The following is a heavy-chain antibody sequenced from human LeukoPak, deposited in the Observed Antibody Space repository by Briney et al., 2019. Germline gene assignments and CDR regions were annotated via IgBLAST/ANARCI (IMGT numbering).Heavy chain of an antibody. D-gene: IGHD3-22*01. CDR3: ARSTYYYDSSGYPPDY. Sequence: SETLSLTCTVSGGSISSYYWSWIRQPPGKGLEWIRYIYYSGSTNYNPSLKSRVTISVDTSKNQFSLKLSSVTAADTAVYYCARSTYYYDSSGYPPDYWGQGTLVTVSS. J-gene: IGHJ4*02. CDR2: IYYSGST. V-gene: IGHV4-59*01. CDR1: GGSISSYY.